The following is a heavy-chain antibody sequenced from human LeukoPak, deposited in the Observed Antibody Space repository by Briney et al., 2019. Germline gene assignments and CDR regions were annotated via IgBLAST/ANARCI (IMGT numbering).Heavy chain of an antibody. J-gene: IGHJ4*02. D-gene: IGHD6-19*01. CDR3: VKGPRPDISVAHTVEN. CDR2: ISSRGDST. Sequence: GGSLRLSCAASGFIFSNYAMSWVRQVPGRGLEWVSTISSRGDSTYVADSVKGRFTISRDNSKNSLYLQMNTVRAEDTAVYYCVKGPRPDISVAHTVENWGQGTLVTVSS. CDR1: GFIFSNYA. V-gene: IGHV3-23*01.